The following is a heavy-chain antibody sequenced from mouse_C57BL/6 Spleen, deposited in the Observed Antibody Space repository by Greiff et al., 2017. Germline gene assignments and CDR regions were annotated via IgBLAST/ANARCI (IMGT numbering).Heavy chain of an antibody. V-gene: IGHV1-63*01. D-gene: IGHD6-2*01. CDR2: IYPGGGYT. CDR1: GYTFTNYW. Sequence: QVQLQQSGAELVRPGTSVKMSCKASGYTFTNYWIGWAKQRPGHGLEWIGDIYPGGGYTNYNEKFKGKATLTADKSSSTAYMQFSSLTSEDSAIYYCARSASHYAMDYWGQGTSVTVSS. CDR3: ARSASHYAMDY. J-gene: IGHJ4*01.